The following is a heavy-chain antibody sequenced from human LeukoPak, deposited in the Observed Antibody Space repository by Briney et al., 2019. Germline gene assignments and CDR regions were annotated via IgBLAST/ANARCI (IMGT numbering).Heavy chain of an antibody. Sequence: KPSETLSLTCAVYGGSFSGYYWSWIRQPPGKGLEWIGEINHSGSTYYNPSLKSRVTISVDTSKNQFSLKLSSVTAADTAVYYCARSFVDCSSTSCYSDLFDYWGQGTLVTVSS. CDR1: GGSFSGYY. D-gene: IGHD2-2*01. CDR2: INHSGST. V-gene: IGHV4-34*01. J-gene: IGHJ4*02. CDR3: ARSFVDCSSTSCYSDLFDY.